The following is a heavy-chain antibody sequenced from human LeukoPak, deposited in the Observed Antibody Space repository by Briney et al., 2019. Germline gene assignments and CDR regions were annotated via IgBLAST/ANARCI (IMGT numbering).Heavy chain of an antibody. V-gene: IGHV3-21*01. Sequence: GGSLRLSCAASGFTFSSYSMNWVRQAPGKGLEWVSSISYRSSDIYYAGSVKGRFTISRDNANNSLYLQMNSLRAEDTAVYYCARGLGATSYGVDYWGQGTLVTVSS. CDR3: ARGLGATSYGVDY. CDR1: GFTFSSYS. CDR2: ISYRSSDI. J-gene: IGHJ4*02. D-gene: IGHD1-26*01.